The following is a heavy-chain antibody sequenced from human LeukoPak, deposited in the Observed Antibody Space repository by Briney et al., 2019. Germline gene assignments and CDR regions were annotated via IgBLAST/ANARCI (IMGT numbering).Heavy chain of an antibody. CDR1: GYTLTYNN. J-gene: IGHJ4*02. CDR2: INPNSGDT. V-gene: IGHV1-2*02. CDR3: ARDRVAATGEFDY. Sequence: ASVKVSCKASGYTLTYNNISWVRQAPGQGLEWMGWINPNSGDTNYAQKFQGRVTMTRDTSIGTAYMELSRLRSDDAALYYCARDRVAATGEFDYWGQGTLVTVSS. D-gene: IGHD6-13*01.